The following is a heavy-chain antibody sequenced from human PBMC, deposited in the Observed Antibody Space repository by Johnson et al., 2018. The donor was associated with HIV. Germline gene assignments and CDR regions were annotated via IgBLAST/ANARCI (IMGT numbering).Heavy chain of an antibody. CDR1: GSTVSSNY. CDR2: IYSGGKT. Sequence: VQLVESGGDLVQPGASLRLSCAASGSTVSSNYMNWVRQAPGKGLEWVSVIYSGGKTYYADHVKGRFTISRDNSKNTLYLQMNSLKAEDTAVYYCVSSGCQRCAFDIWGQGTMVTVSS. CDR3: VSSGCQRCAFDI. D-gene: IGHD6-19*01. V-gene: IGHV3-66*01. J-gene: IGHJ3*02.